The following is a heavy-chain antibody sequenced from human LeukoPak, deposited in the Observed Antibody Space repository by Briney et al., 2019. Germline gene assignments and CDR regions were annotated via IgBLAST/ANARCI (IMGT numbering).Heavy chain of an antibody. CDR2: ISSSSSTI. J-gene: IGHJ4*02. D-gene: IGHD5-12*01. CDR1: GFTFSSYS. Sequence: GGSLRLSCAASGFTFSSYSMNWVRQAPGKGLEWVSYISSSSSTIYYADSVKGRFTISRDNAKNSLYLQMNSLRAEDTAVYYCARDRGDLRVATIWAYYFDYWGQGTLVTVSS. V-gene: IGHV3-48*01. CDR3: ARDRGDLRVATIWAYYFDY.